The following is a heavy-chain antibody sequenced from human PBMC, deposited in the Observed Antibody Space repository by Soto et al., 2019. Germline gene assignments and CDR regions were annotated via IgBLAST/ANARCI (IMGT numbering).Heavy chain of an antibody. CDR2: IYYSGST. J-gene: IGHJ4*02. D-gene: IGHD6-6*01. CDR3: ASGLEYSSSFDY. Sequence: SETLSLTCTVSGGSISSYYWSWIRQPPGKGLEWIGYIYYSGSTNYNPSLKSRATISVDTSKNQFSLKLSSVTAADTAVYYCASGLEYSSSFDYWGQGTLVTVS. V-gene: IGHV4-59*01. CDR1: GGSISSYY.